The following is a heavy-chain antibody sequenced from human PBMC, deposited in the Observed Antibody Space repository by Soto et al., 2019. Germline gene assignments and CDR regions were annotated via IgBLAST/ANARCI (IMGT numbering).Heavy chain of an antibody. D-gene: IGHD7-27*01. Sequence: QVQLVESGGGLVKPGGSLRLSCAASGFTFSDYYMSWIRQAPGKGLEWVSYISSSGSTIYYADSVKGRFTISRDNAXXPLVLQMNRLRAEDTAVYFCARTNWGPFHYYGMDVWGQGTTVTVSS. CDR1: GFTFSDYY. CDR3: ARTNWGPFHYYGMDV. J-gene: IGHJ6*02. CDR2: ISSSGSTI. V-gene: IGHV3-11*01.